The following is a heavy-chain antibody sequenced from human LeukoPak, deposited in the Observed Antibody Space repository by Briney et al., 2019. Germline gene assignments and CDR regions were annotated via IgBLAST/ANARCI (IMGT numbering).Heavy chain of an antibody. J-gene: IGHJ3*02. CDR1: GYSFTSYW. V-gene: IGHV5-51*01. CDR3: ARPNCGGDCYPVNDAFDI. CDR2: IYPGDSDT. D-gene: IGHD2-21*02. Sequence: GESLKISCKGSGYSFTSYWIGWVRQMPGKDLERMGIIYPGDSDTRYSPSFQGQVTISADKSISTAYLQWSSLKASDTAMYYCARPNCGGDCYPVNDAFDIWGQGTMVTVSS.